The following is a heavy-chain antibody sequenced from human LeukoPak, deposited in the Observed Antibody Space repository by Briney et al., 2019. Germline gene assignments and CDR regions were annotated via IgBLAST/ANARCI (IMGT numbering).Heavy chain of an antibody. J-gene: IGHJ4*02. Sequence: SETLSLTCTVSGCSISTYYWNWIRQPPGKGLEWIAYIDYSASTNYNPSLKSRVTMSVDTSKNQFSLNLNSVTAADTAVYYCARIPGSCSSTSCYPHFFDYWGQGILVTVSS. D-gene: IGHD2-2*03. CDR2: IDYSAST. CDR1: GCSISTYY. V-gene: IGHV4-59*12. CDR3: ARIPGSCSSTSCYPHFFDY.